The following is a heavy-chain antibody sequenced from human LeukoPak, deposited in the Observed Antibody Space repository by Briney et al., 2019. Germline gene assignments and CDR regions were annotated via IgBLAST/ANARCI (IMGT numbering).Heavy chain of an antibody. CDR2: ISAYNGNT. V-gene: IGHV1-18*01. J-gene: IGHJ4*02. CDR1: GYTFTSYG. CDR3: ARAYASGYYDSSGYYYRGNYFDY. D-gene: IGHD3-22*01. Sequence: ASVKVSCKASGYTFTSYGISWVRQAPGQGLEWMGWISAYNGNTNYAQKRQGRVTMTTDTSTSTAYMELRSLRSDDTAVYYCARAYASGYYDSSGYYYRGNYFDYWGQGTLVTVSS.